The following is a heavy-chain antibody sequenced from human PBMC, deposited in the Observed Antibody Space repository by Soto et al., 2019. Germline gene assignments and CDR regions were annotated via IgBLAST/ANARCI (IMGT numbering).Heavy chain of an antibody. J-gene: IGHJ4*02. CDR1: GGTSTRYA. V-gene: IGHV1-69*06. CDR2: IVPMFGTS. D-gene: IGHD3-3*01. CDR3: NRGSEYDFWSDYL. Sequence: QERLVQSGAEVRKPGSSVKVSCKVTGGTSTRYAINWVRQAPGQGLEWMGGIVPMFGTSKYAQKFQGRVTITADTSTNIAYMELRSLRSDDTAVYYCNRGSEYDFWSDYLWGQGTLVSVSS.